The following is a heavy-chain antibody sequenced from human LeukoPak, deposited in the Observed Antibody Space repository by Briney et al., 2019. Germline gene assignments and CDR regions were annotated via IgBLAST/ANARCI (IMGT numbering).Heavy chain of an antibody. Sequence: NPGGSLRLSCAASGFTFSTSSLNWVRQAPGKGLEWVSSITRQSTYIYYADSMKGRFTISRDSAKNSLYLQMNSLRADDTAVYYCARGYDYWGQGTLVTVSS. CDR1: GFTFSTSS. V-gene: IGHV3-21*01. D-gene: IGHD5-18*01. J-gene: IGHJ4*02. CDR2: ITRQSTYI. CDR3: ARGYDY.